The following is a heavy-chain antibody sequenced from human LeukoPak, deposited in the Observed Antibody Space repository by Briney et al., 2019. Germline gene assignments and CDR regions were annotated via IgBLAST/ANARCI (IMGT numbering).Heavy chain of an antibody. D-gene: IGHD4-23*01. CDR1: GFTFSSYE. Sequence: GGPLRLSCAASGFTFSSYEMNWVRQAPGKGLEWVSYISSSGSTIYYADSVKGRFTISRDNAKNSLYLQMNSLRAEDTAVYYCARDRAVYGGKGGFGYWGQGTLVTVSS. CDR2: ISSSGSTI. CDR3: ARDRAVYGGKGGFGY. V-gene: IGHV3-48*03. J-gene: IGHJ4*02.